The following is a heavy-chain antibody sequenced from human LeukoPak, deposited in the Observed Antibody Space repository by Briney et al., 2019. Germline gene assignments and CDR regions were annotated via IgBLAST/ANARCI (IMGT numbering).Heavy chain of an antibody. Sequence: PSETLSLTCTVSGGSISSRSYYWGWIRQPPGKGLEWIGSIYYSGSTYYNPSLKSRVTISVDTSKNQFSLKLSSVTAADTAVYYCARRLTYYDILTGYYGGRFDPWGQGTLVTVSS. CDR3: ARRLTYYDILTGYYGGRFDP. CDR1: GGSISSRSYY. J-gene: IGHJ5*02. D-gene: IGHD3-9*01. CDR2: IYYSGST. V-gene: IGHV4-39*01.